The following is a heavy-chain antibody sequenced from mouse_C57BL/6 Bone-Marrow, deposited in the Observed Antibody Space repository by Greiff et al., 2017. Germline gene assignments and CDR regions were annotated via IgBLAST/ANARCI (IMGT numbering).Heavy chain of an antibody. Sequence: VQLQQSGAELVRPGASVTLSCKSSGYTFTDYEMHWVKQTPVNGLEGIGDIDPDTGGTAYNQKFKGKAILTADKSSSTAYMELRSLTSEDSAVYYCTRGDYDYAWFAYWGQGTLVTVSA. J-gene: IGHJ3*01. CDR1: GYTFTDYE. D-gene: IGHD2-4*01. V-gene: IGHV1-15*01. CDR2: IDPDTGGT. CDR3: TRGDYDYAWFAY.